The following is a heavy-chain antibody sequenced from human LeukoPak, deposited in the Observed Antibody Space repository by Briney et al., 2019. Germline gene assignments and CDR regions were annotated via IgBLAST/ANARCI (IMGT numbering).Heavy chain of an antibody. Sequence: PGESLKISCKGSGYSFTSYWIGWVRQMPGKGLEWMGIIYPGDSDTRYSPSFQGQVTISADKSISTAYLQWSSLKASDTAMYYCAVGVDGYYYYYGMDVWGQGTTVTVSS. V-gene: IGHV5-51*01. CDR2: IYPGDSDT. CDR1: GYSFTSYW. D-gene: IGHD5-12*01. J-gene: IGHJ6*02. CDR3: AVGVDGYYYYYGMDV.